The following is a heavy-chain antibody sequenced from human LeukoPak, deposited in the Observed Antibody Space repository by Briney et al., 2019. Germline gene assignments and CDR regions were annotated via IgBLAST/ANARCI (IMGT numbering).Heavy chain of an antibody. CDR2: ISGSGGGT. J-gene: IGHJ4*02. CDR1: GFTFSSYA. V-gene: IGHV3-23*01. CDR3: AKDLGRYRNNYFDY. Sequence: GGPLRLSCAASGFTFSSYAMSWVRQAPEKGREWVSTISGSGGGTYYADSVKGRFTISRDDSKNTLYLQMNSLRAEDTAVYYCAKDLGRYRNNYFDYWGQGTLVTVSS. D-gene: IGHD1-26*01.